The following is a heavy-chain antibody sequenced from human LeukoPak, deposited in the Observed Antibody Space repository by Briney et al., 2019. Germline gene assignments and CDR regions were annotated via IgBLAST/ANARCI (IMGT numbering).Heavy chain of an antibody. V-gene: IGHV3-7*05. CDR1: GFTLSSYW. CDR2: IKQDGSEK. CDR3: ARGQRGDEYFQH. J-gene: IGHJ1*01. Sequence: GGSLRLSWAASGFTLSSYWMSWVRQRQGKGLERVANIKQDGSEKYYVDSVKGRFTISRDNAKNSLYLQMNSLRAEDTAVYYCARGQRGDEYFQHWGQGTLVTVSS. D-gene: IGHD3-16*01.